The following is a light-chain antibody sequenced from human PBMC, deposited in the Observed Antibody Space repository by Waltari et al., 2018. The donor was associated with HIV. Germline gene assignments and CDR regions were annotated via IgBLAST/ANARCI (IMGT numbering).Light chain of an antibody. V-gene: IGLV2-14*03. CDR3: SSYASHNTYV. CDR2: EVR. Sequence: QSALTQPASVSGSPGQSITISCTGNTNDGGLYNYVSWHQQHPSTVPKLFFYEVRTPPSGISVLFSGSKSGYTSSLTISGLQAEDESYYYCSSYASHNTYVFGTGTKVTVL. CDR1: TNDGGLYNY. J-gene: IGLJ1*01.